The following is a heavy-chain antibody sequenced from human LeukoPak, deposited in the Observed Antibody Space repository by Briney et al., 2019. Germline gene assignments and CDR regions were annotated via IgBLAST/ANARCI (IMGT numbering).Heavy chain of an antibody. J-gene: IGHJ4*02. D-gene: IGHD3-9*01. CDR1: GFTLSSHS. CDR2: ISTSSSYI. Sequence: GGSLRLSCAASGFTLSSHSMNCVRQAPGEGLEWVSSISTSSSYIYYADSEKGRFTISRDNAKNSLYLQMNSLRAEDMAVYYCVTNFDPDVDWGQGTLVTVSS. V-gene: IGHV3-21*01. CDR3: VTNFDPDVD.